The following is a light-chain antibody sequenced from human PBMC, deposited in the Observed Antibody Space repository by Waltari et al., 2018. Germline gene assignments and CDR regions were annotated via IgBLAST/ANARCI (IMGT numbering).Light chain of an antibody. CDR3: MQALQTPLT. J-gene: IGKJ4*01. V-gene: IGKV2-28*01. Sequence: DIVMTQPPLSLPVIPGEPASISCRSSQSLLHSNGYNYLDWYLQKPGQSPQLLVYLGSNRASGVPDRFSGSGSGTDFTLKISRVEAEDVGVYYCMQALQTPLTFGGGTKVEIK. CDR2: LGS. CDR1: QSLLHSNGYNY.